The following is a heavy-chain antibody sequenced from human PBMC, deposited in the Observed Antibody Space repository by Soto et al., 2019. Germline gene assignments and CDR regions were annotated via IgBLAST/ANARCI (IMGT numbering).Heavy chain of an antibody. CDR2: IIPIFGPA. CDR3: ATSLDTTGYFNY. CDR1: GGTFSNNA. V-gene: IGHV1-69*01. Sequence: QVQLVQSGAEVKKPGSSVRVSCKASGGTFSNNAISWVRQAPGKGLEWMGGIIPIFGPAIYAHKFQCRVTITADESTSTFYMELTSLSSGDSAVFYRATSLDTTGYFNYWGPATEVTVSS. D-gene: IGHD3-22*01. J-gene: IGHJ1*01.